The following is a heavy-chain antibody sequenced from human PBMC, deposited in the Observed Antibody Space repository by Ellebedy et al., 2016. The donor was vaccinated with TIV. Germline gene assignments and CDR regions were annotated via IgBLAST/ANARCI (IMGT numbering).Heavy chain of an antibody. V-gene: IGHV3-30-3*01. CDR1: GFTFSSYA. CDR2: ISYDGSNK. Sequence: GESLKISCAASGFTFSSYAMHWVRQAPGKGLEWVAVISYDGSNKYYADSVKGRFTISRDNSKNTLYLQMNSLRAEDTAVYYCARPPRGAAAVNDAFDIWGQGTMVTVSS. D-gene: IGHD6-13*01. J-gene: IGHJ3*02. CDR3: ARPPRGAAAVNDAFDI.